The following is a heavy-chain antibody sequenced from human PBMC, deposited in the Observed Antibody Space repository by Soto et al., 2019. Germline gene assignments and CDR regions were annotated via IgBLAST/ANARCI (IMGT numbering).Heavy chain of an antibody. CDR3: ARGEVGLTTVTTRPYYYYYYYMDV. CDR1: GFTFSSYS. J-gene: IGHJ6*03. V-gene: IGHV3-48*01. CDR2: ISSSSSTI. D-gene: IGHD4-17*01. Sequence: GGSLRLSCAASGFTFSSYSMNWIRQAPGKGLEWVSYISSSSSTIYYADSVKGRLTISRDNAKNSLYLQMNSLRAEDTAVYYCARGEVGLTTVTTRPYYYYYYYMDVWGKGTTVTVSS.